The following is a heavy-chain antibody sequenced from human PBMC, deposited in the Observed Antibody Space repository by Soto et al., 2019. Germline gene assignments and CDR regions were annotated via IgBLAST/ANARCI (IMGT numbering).Heavy chain of an antibody. Sequence: PGGSLRLSCEASGFTFGSYAMSWVRQAPGKGLEWVSGISGSGGSTNYADSVKGRFTISRDNSKNTLYLQMNSLRVEDTAVYYCAKFGYGLSGAPYFYGMDVWGQGTTVTVSS. CDR2: ISGSGGST. CDR3: AKFGYGLSGAPYFYGMDV. D-gene: IGHD7-27*01. J-gene: IGHJ6*02. CDR1: GFTFGSYA. V-gene: IGHV3-23*01.